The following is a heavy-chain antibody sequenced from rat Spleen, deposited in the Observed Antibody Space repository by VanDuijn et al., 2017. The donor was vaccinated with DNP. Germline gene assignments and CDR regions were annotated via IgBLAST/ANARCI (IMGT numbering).Heavy chain of an antibody. J-gene: IGHJ2*01. CDR3: TARHRDSYAHFDY. V-gene: IGHV5-27*01. CDR1: GFTFSNYG. CDR2: ITNSGGST. D-gene: IGHD1-12*01. Sequence: EVQLVESGGGLVQPGRSLKLSCAASGFTFSNYGMAWVRQAPTKGLEWVASITNSGGSTYYRDSVKGRFTISRDNAKSTLYLQMDSLRSEDTATYYCTARHRDSYAHFDYWGQGVMVTVSS.